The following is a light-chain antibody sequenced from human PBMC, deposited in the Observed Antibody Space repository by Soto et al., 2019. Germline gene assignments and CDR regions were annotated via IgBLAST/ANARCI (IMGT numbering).Light chain of an antibody. J-gene: IGLJ1*01. CDR2: EVV. CDR1: KNDIGAYDF. V-gene: IGLV2-8*01. CDR3: KSYAGSNTYV. Sequence: QSVLTQPPSASGSPGQSVTISCTGTKNDIGAYDFVSWYQHHPGKAPRLIIYEVVQRPSGVPDRFSGSKSGNTASLTVSGLQAADEADYFCKSYAGSNTYVFGRGTKVTVL.